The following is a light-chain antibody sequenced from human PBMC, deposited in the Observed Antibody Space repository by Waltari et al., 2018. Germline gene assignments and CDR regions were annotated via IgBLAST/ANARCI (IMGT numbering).Light chain of an antibody. V-gene: IGKV1-12*01. J-gene: IGKJ5*01. CDR1: RDISTW. Sequence: DIQMTQSPSSGSASVGDGATITCRASRDISTWVAWYQQKPGKTPNLLIYDGYTLQSGVPSRFSGSGSGTVFTLTISSLQPEDFATYYCQQAHSFPVTFGQGTRLEIK. CDR3: QQAHSFPVT. CDR2: DGY.